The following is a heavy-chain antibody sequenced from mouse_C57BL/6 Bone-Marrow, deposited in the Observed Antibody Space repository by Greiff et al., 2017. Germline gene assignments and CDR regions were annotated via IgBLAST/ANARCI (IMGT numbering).Heavy chain of an antibody. CDR2: ISGGGGNT. D-gene: IGHD3-2*02. CDR1: GFTFSSYT. CDR3: ARQLRLPGPFAY. V-gene: IGHV5-9*01. Sequence: ESGGGLVKPGGSLKLSCAASGFTFSSYTMSWVRQTPEKRLEWVATISGGGGNTYYPDSVKGRFTISRDNAKNTLYLQMSSLRSEDTALYYCARQLRLPGPFAYWGQGTLVTVSA. J-gene: IGHJ3*01.